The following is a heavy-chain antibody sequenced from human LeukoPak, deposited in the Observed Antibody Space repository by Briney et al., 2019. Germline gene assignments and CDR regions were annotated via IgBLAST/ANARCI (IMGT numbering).Heavy chain of an antibody. J-gene: IGHJ5*02. Sequence: PSETLSLTCAVYGGSFSGYYWSWIRQPPGKGLEWIGEINHSGSTNYNPSLKSRVTISVDTSKNQFSLKLSSVTAADTAVYYCARGRGGSWFDPWGQGTLVTVSS. CDR3: ARGRGGSWFDP. D-gene: IGHD3-16*01. V-gene: IGHV4-34*01. CDR1: GGSFSGYY. CDR2: INHSGST.